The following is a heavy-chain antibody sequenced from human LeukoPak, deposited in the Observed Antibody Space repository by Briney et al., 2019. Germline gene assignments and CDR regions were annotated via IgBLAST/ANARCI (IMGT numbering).Heavy chain of an antibody. CDR2: INPNSGGT. V-gene: IGHV1-2*02. CDR3: ARVGIAAAEGWFDY. CDR1: GYTFTGYY. J-gene: IGHJ4*02. D-gene: IGHD6-13*01. Sequence: ASVKVSCKASGYTFTGYYMHWVRQAPGQGLEWMGWINPNSGGTNYAQKFQGRVTMTRDTSISTAYMELSRLRSDDTAVYYCARVGIAAAEGWFDYWGQGTLVTVSS.